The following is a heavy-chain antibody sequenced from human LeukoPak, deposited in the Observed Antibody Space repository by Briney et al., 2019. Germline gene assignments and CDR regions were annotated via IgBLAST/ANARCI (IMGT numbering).Heavy chain of an antibody. CDR1: GFTFSSKW. D-gene: IGHD3-10*01. Sequence: GGSLRLSCAASGFTFSSKWMSWVRQAPGKGREWVANIKHDGSEKYCVDSVKGRFTISRDNAKNSLYLQVNSLRAEDTAVYYCARDGSGEWPIGYWGQGTLVTVSS. CDR3: ARDGSGEWPIGY. V-gene: IGHV3-7*01. J-gene: IGHJ4*02. CDR2: IKHDGSEK.